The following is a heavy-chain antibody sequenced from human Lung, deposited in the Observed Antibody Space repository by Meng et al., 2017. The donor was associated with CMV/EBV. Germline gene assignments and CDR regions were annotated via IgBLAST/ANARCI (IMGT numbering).Heavy chain of an antibody. V-gene: IGHV1-2*02. D-gene: IGHD2-8*01. CDR3: ARVLVMMYVDHYNIMDV. Sequence: XVXCKXSGYTFSGYFMYWVRQAPGQGLEWMGWINPKSGGTNYAQRFQGRVTMTRDTSTGTAYMELTRLRSDDTAVYYCARVLVMMYVDHYNIMDVWGQGTTVTVSS. J-gene: IGHJ6*02. CDR2: INPKSGGT. CDR1: GYTFSGYF.